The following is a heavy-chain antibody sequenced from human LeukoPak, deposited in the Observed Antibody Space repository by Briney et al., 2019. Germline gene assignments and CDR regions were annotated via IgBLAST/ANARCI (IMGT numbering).Heavy chain of an antibody. CDR3: ATDRAVRYYGSWSYTSYYYYYMDV. CDR2: ISGSGGST. V-gene: IGHV3-23*01. Sequence: GGSLRLSCAASGFTFSSYGMSWVRQAPGKGLEWVSAISGSGGSTYYADSVKGRFTISRDNSKNTLYLQMNSLRAEDTAVYYCATDRAVRYYGSWSYTSYYYYYMDVWGKGTTVTISS. J-gene: IGHJ6*03. D-gene: IGHD3-10*01. CDR1: GFTFSSYG.